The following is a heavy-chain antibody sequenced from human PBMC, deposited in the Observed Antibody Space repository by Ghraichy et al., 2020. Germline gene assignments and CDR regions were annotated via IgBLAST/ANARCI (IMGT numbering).Heavy chain of an antibody. CDR3: AKDSWTRSAWYGNFQY. J-gene: IGHJ1*01. CDR1: EFTFSTYA. Sequence: GESLNISCAASEFTFSTYAMSWVRQAPGKGLEWVSTISGSGGHTYYADSVKGRFTISRDNSKNTLYLQMNSLRADDTAVYYCAKDSWTRSAWYGNFQYWGQGTLVTVSS. D-gene: IGHD6-19*01. V-gene: IGHV3-23*01. CDR2: ISGSGGHT.